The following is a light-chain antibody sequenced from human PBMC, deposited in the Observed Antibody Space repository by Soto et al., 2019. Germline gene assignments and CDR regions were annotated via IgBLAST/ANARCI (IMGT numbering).Light chain of an antibody. CDR2: ESY. CDR1: SSNIGRTS. CDR3: GTWDSNLCADV. J-gene: IGLJ1*01. Sequence: QSVLTQPPSVSPAPGHKVTISCSGSSSNIGRTSVAWYQQLPETAPKLLIYESYKRPSGIPDRFSGSKSGTSATLDITGLQTGDEVDYYCGTWDSNLCADVFGTGSKVTV. V-gene: IGLV1-51*02.